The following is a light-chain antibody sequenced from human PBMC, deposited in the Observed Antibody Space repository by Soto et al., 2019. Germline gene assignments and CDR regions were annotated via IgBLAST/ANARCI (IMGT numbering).Light chain of an antibody. CDR3: QQRSDGRIT. CDR1: QSIGSY. J-gene: IGKJ5*01. Sequence: EIVLTQSPATLSLSPGDRATLSCRASQSIGSYLAWYQQKPGQAPRLLIYSASNRAPGIPVRLSGSGSGTDFTLTINSLEPEDFAVYFCQQRSDGRITFGQGTRLEIK. CDR2: SAS. V-gene: IGKV3-11*01.